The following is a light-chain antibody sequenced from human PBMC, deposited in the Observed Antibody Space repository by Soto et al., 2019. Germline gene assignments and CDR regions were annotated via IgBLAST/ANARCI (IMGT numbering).Light chain of an antibody. V-gene: IGKV3-11*01. CDR1: QSVSNF. Sequence: ELVFTQSPATLSLSPGERATLSCRASQSVSNFLAWYQQEPGQAPRLLIYDASNRATGIPARFSGSGSGTDFTLTIRSLEPEDFAIYYCQQRTNWPLTTFGHGTRLEIK. CDR3: QQRTNWPLTT. CDR2: DAS. J-gene: IGKJ5*01.